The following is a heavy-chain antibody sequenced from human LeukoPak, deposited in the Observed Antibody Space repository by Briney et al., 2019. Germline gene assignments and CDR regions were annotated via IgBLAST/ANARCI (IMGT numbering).Heavy chain of an antibody. CDR3: ARGYNSGWYAY. CDR1: GYSISSGYY. D-gene: IGHD6-19*01. CDR2: IYHAGST. J-gene: IGHJ4*02. Sequence: PSETLSPTCTVSGYSISSGYYWGWIRQSPGKGLEWIGSIYHAGSTFHNPSLKSRVTISVDTSKNQFSLKVNSVTAADTAVYYCARGYNSGWYAYWSQGTLVTVSS. V-gene: IGHV4-38-2*02.